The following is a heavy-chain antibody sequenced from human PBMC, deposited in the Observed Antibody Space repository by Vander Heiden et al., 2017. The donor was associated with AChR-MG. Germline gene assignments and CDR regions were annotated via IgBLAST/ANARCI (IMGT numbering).Heavy chain of an antibody. V-gene: IGHV4-34*01. Sequence: QVQLQQWGAGLLKPSETLSLTCAVYGGSFSGYYWSWIRQPPGKGLEWIGEINHSGSTNYNPSLKSRVTISVDTSKNQFSLKLSSVTAADTAVYYCARGRGRGYSGYGKSKGFDYWGQGTLVTVSS. CDR1: GGSFSGYY. CDR2: INHSGST. J-gene: IGHJ4*02. D-gene: IGHD5-12*01. CDR3: ARGRGRGYSGYGKSKGFDY.